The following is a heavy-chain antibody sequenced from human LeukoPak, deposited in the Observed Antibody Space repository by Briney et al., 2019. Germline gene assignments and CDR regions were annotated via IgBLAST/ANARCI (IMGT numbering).Heavy chain of an antibody. CDR3: AKDYRIGYSDHFDY. CDR2: IYESGQTT. V-gene: IGHV3-23*01. J-gene: IGHJ4*02. CDR1: GFTFSSHA. Sequence: GGSLRLSCVGSGFTFSSHAMSWVRQAPEKGLEWVSGIYESGQTTHYADSVKGRFSISRDNSKNTLYLQMDSLRGEDTAIYYCAKDYRIGYSDHFDYWGQGALVTVSS. D-gene: IGHD2-21*01.